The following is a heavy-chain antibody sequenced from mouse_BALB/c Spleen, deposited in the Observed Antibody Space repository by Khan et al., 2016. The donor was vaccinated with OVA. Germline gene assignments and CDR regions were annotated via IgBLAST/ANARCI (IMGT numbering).Heavy chain of an antibody. CDR2: IYPGNSDT. D-gene: IGHD2-1*01. CDR3: ARNGFGNCESWGY. J-gene: IGHJ2*01. Sequence: VQLQQSGTVLARPGASVKMSCKASGYTFTSYWMHWIKQRPGQGLEWIGAIYPGNSDTNYNQRFKGKAKLTAVTSTSTAYMELNGLTNEHSAVNYCARNGFGNCESWGYWGQGTTLTVS. V-gene: IGHV1-5*01. CDR1: GYTFTSYW.